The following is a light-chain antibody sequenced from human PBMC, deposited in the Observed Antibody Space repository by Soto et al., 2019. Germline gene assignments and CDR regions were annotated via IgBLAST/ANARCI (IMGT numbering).Light chain of an antibody. CDR3: CSYAGNSLWV. V-gene: IGLV2-11*01. Sequence: QSALTQPRSVSGSPGQSVTISCTGTSSDVGGYNYVSWYQQHPGKAPKLMIYDVSNWPSGVPDRFSGSKSGNTASLTISGLQAEAEADYYCCSYAGNSLWVFGGGTKLTVL. CDR2: DVS. J-gene: IGLJ3*02. CDR1: SSDVGGYNY.